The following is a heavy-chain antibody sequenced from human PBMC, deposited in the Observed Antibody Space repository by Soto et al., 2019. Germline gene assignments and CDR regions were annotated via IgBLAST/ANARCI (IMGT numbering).Heavy chain of an antibody. CDR2: IYYSGST. D-gene: IGHD4-17*01. V-gene: IGHV4-39*01. CDR3: ARLGVGYGDPFDY. J-gene: IGHJ4*02. Sequence: SETLSLTCTVSGGSISSSSYYWGWIRQPPGKGLEWIGSIYYSGSTYYNPSLKSRVTISVDTSKNQFSLKLSSVTAADTAVYYCARLGVGYGDPFDYWGQGTLVTVSS. CDR1: GGSISSSSYY.